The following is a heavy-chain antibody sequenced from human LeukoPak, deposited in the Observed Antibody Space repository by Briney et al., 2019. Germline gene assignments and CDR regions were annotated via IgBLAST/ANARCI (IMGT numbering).Heavy chain of an antibody. CDR3: ARGFRNYYDSSGYYS. Sequence: SETLSLTCTVSGGSISSSSYYWGWIRQPPGKGLEWIGSIYYSGSTYYNPSLKSRVTISVDTSKNQFSLKLSSVTAADTAVYYCARGFRNYYDSSGYYSWGQGTLVTVSS. D-gene: IGHD3-22*01. CDR1: GGSISSSSYY. V-gene: IGHV4-39*07. J-gene: IGHJ4*02. CDR2: IYYSGST.